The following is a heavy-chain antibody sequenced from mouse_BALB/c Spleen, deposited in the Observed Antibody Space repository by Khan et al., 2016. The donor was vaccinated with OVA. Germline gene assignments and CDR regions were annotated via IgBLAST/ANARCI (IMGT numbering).Heavy chain of an antibody. V-gene: IGHV1S137*01. CDR2: ISTYSGNT. J-gene: IGHJ2*01. CDR3: ARPAYDGYYDY. Sequence: QVQLKESGPELVRPGVSVKISCKGSGYTFTDYAMYWVKQSHAKSLEWIGLISTYSGNTNYNQKIKGKATMTVDKSSSTAYMELARSTSEDSAIYYCARPAYDGYYDYWGQGTTLTVSS. CDR1: GYTFTDYA. D-gene: IGHD2-3*01.